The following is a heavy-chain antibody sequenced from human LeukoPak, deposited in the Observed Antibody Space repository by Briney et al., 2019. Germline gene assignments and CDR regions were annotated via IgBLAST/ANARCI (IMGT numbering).Heavy chain of an antibody. Sequence: SETLSLTCAVSGYSISSGYYWGWIRQPPGKGLEWIGSIYHSGSTYYNPSLKSRVTISVDTSKNQFSLKLSSVIAADTAVYYCARSSYYDSSGYYYVASWFDPWGQGTLVTVSS. J-gene: IGHJ5*02. D-gene: IGHD3-22*01. CDR1: GYSISSGYY. CDR2: IYHSGST. V-gene: IGHV4-38-2*01. CDR3: ARSSYYDSSGYYYVASWFDP.